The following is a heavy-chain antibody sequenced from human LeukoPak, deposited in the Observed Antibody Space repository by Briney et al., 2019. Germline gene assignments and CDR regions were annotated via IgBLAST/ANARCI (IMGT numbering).Heavy chain of an antibody. D-gene: IGHD3-9*01. CDR1: GGSISSYY. V-gene: IGHV4-59*01. CDR2: IYYSGST. J-gene: IGHJ6*03. CDR3: ARAYHYDILTGYWDYYYYMDV. Sequence: PSETLSLTCTVSGGSISSYYWSRIRQPPGKGLEWIGYIYYSGSTNYNPSLKSRVTISVDTSKNQFSLKLSSVTAADTAVYYCARAYHYDILTGYWDYYYYMDVWGKGTTVTVSS.